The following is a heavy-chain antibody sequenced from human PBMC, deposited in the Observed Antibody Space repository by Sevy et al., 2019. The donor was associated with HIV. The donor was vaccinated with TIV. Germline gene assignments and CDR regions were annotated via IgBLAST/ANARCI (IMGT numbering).Heavy chain of an antibody. D-gene: IGHD2-2*01. CDR1: GFSLSTSGVG. CDR2: IYWNDDK. J-gene: IGHJ6*02. Sequence: SGPTLVKPTQTLTLTCTFSGFSLSTSGVGVGWIRQPPGKALEWLALIYWNDDKRYSPSLKNRLTITKDTSKNQVVLTMTNMALVDKATYYFAHCRSIVIMGVVVPAGMDVWGQGTTFTVSS. V-gene: IGHV2-5*01. CDR3: AHCRSIVIMGVVVPAGMDV.